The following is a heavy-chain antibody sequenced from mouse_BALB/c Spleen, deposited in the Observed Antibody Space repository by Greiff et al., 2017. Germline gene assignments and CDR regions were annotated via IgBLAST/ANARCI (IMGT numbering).Heavy chain of an antibody. CDR1: GYTFTSYT. V-gene: IGHV1-4*01. CDR2: INPSSGYT. Sequence: QVQLKESGAELARPGASVKMSCKASGYTFTSYTMHWVKQRPGQGLEWIGYINPSSGYTNYNQKFKDKATLTADKSSSTAYMQLSSLTSEDSAVYYCARGEVRRDAFDYWGQGTTLTVSS. J-gene: IGHJ2*01. D-gene: IGHD2-14*01. CDR3: ARGEVRRDAFDY.